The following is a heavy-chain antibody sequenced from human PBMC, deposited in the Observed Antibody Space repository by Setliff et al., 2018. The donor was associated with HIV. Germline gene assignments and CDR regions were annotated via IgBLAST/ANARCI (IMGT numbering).Heavy chain of an antibody. D-gene: IGHD6-6*01. V-gene: IGHV4-4*02. CDR3: ARGSDLAARVYFDY. Sequence: SETLSLTCAVSGGSISRSNWWSWVRQPPGKGLEWIGEIYHSGSTEYNPSLKSRVTISVDKSKNHFSLNLNSVTAADTAVYYCARGSDLAARVYFDYWGQGTLVTVSS. J-gene: IGHJ4*02. CDR1: GGSISRSNW. CDR2: IYHSGST.